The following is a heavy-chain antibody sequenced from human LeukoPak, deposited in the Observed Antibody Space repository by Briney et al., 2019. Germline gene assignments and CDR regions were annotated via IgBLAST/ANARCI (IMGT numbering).Heavy chain of an antibody. CDR3: ARVYCSSTSCSNWFDP. D-gene: IGHD2-2*01. Sequence: SVTVSFKASGGTFSSYAISWVRQAPGQGLEWMGGIIPIFGTANYAQKFQGRVTITADESTSKAYMELSSLRSEDTAVYYCARVYCSSTSCSNWFDPWGQGTLVTVSS. CDR1: GGTFSSYA. J-gene: IGHJ5*02. V-gene: IGHV1-69*13. CDR2: IIPIFGTA.